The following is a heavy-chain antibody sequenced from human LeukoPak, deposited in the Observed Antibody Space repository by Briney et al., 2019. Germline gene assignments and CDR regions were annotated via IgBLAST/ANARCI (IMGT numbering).Heavy chain of an antibody. CDR1: GYTFSSYA. J-gene: IGHJ5*02. D-gene: IGHD5-18*01. CDR3: ARDSVLGGRDSYGYGPFDP. CDR2: ISGYNGNT. V-gene: IGHV1-18*01. Sequence: ASVKVSCEASGYTFSSYAIIWVRQAPGQGLEWMGWISGYNGNTNYAQKLQGRVTMTTDTSTSTAYMELRSLRSDDTAVYYCARDSVLGGRDSYGYGPFDPWGQGTLVTVSS.